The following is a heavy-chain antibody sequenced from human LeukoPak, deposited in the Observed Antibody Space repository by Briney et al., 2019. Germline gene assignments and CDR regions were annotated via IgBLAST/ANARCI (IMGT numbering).Heavy chain of an antibody. CDR2: IYHSGST. CDR1: GGSISSSNW. J-gene: IGHJ4*02. D-gene: IGHD4-17*01. CDR3: ARDLGDYGDYPRDY. Sequence: SGTLSLTCAVSGGSISSSNWWSWVRQPPGKGLEWIGKIYHSGSTNYNPSLKSRVTISVDKSKNQFSLKLSSVTAADTAVYYCARDLGDYGDYPRDYWGQGTLVTVSS. V-gene: IGHV4-4*02.